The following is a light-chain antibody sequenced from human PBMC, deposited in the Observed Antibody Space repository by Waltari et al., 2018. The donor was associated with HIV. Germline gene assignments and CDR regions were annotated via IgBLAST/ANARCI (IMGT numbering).Light chain of an antibody. CDR3: EVWDNNGDHPGVV. CDR1: NIGSKS. J-gene: IGLJ2*01. CDR2: YDS. Sequence: SYVLTQPPSVSVAPGETARITCGENNIGSKSVHWYQQKPAQAPVLVIYYDSDRPSGIPERFSGSNSGNTATLTIGRVAAGDEADYYCEVWDNNGDHPGVVFGGGTRLTVL. V-gene: IGLV3-21*04.